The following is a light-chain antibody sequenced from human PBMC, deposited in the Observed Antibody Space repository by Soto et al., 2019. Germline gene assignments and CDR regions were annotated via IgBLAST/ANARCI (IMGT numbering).Light chain of an antibody. V-gene: IGKV3-20*01. CDR3: QHYGSTVDT. CDR2: RAS. CDR1: QSVVNNY. J-gene: IGKJ5*01. Sequence: ENVLTQSPDTLSLSPGERATLSCRAGQSVVNNYLAWYQQKPGQAPRLLMYRASTRATGIADRFSGSGSETDTTLTLSRLKPDDLAVYYCQHYGSTVDTFGHGKRLEMK.